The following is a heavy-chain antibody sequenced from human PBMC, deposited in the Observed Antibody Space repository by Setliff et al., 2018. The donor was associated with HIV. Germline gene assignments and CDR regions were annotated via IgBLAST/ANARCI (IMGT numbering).Heavy chain of an antibody. D-gene: IGHD6-19*01. CDR2: ISSTSSNI. V-gene: IGHV3-48*01. CDR3: ARYALAVPGYHNAFDI. J-gene: IGHJ3*02. CDR1: GFSFSSYG. Sequence: ETLSLSCAASGFSFSSYGMNWVRQAPGKGLEWVSYISSTSSNIYYVDSVEGRFTISRDNADNSLYLQMNSLRAEDTAVYYCARYALAVPGYHNAFDIWGQGTMVTVSS.